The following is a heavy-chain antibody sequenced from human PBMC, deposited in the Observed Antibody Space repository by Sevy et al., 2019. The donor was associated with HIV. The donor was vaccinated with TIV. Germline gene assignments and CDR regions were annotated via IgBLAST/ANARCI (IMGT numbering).Heavy chain of an antibody. CDR2: ISGSGGSV. CDR3: ARGDCRDDRCLAFDY. Sequence: GGSLRLSCAASGFTFSIYNMNWVRQASGAGLEWVSSISGSGGSVYYADSRKGRFIISRDNARNSLYLQINSLTAEDTALYHCARGDCRDDRCLAFDYWGQGTLVTVSS. V-gene: IGHV3-21*01. CDR1: GFTFSIYN. J-gene: IGHJ4*02. D-gene: IGHD3-22*01.